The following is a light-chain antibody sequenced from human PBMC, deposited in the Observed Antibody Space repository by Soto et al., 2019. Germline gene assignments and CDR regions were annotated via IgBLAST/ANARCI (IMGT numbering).Light chain of an antibody. CDR1: QSISGY. V-gene: IGKV1-39*01. CDR2: AAS. J-gene: IGKJ2*01. CDR3: QQSFSSPYT. Sequence: IQMTQSPSSLSASVGDRVTITCWASQSISGYLNWFQQKPGKAPKLLIYAASNLQSGVPSRFSGSGSGTDFTLTISSLQPEDSGTYYCQQSFSSPYTFGQGTKLEIK.